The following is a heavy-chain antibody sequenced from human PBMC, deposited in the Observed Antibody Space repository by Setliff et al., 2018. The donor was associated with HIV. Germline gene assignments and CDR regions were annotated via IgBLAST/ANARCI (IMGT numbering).Heavy chain of an antibody. J-gene: IGHJ4*02. Sequence: SETLSLTCAVSGGAFSIYYWSWIRQPPGKGLEWIGEINHSGSTNYNPSLKSRVTISLDTSKNQFSLKMTSVTAADTAVYYCARTQGHGLDWGQGTLVTVSS. V-gene: IGHV4-34*01. CDR3: ARTQGHGLD. CDR2: INHSGST. CDR1: GGAFSIYY.